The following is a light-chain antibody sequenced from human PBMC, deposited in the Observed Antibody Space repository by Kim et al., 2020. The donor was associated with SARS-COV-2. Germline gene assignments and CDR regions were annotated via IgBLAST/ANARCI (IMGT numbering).Light chain of an antibody. CDR3: SSYAGSNNLV. CDR1: SSDVGGYNY. J-gene: IGLJ2*01. V-gene: IGLV2-8*01. Sequence: GQSVPISCTGTSSDVGGYNYVSWYQQHPGKAPKLMIYEVSERPSGVPDRFSGSKSGNTASLTVSGLQAEDEADYYCSSYAGSNNLVFGGGTQLTVL. CDR2: EVS.